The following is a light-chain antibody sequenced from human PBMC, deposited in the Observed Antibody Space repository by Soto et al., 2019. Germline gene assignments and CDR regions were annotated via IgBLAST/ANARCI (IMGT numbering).Light chain of an antibody. CDR2: AES. Sequence: DIQMTQSPSSVSQSVGDRVTITCRASQGISSWLAWYQQKPVKAPKLLIYAESSLQSGVPSRFSVSVSGPDFTLIISSLQSENFATCYFQQANSFPLTFGGGTKGEIK. CDR3: QQANSFPLT. V-gene: IGKV1-12*01. J-gene: IGKJ4*01. CDR1: QGISSW.